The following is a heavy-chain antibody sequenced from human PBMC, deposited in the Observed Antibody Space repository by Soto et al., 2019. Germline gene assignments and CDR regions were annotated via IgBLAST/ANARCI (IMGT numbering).Heavy chain of an antibody. Sequence: GGSLRLSCAASGFTFSSYAMSWVRQAPGKGLEWVSAISGSGGSTYYADSVKGRFTISRDNSKNTLYLQMNSLRSEDTAVYYCARGTAYYYGSGFDPWGQGTLVTVSS. J-gene: IGHJ5*02. CDR1: GFTFSSYA. CDR3: ARGTAYYYGSGFDP. V-gene: IGHV3-23*01. D-gene: IGHD3-10*01. CDR2: ISGSGGST.